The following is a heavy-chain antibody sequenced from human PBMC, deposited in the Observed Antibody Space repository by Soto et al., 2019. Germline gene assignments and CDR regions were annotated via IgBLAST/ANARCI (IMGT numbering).Heavy chain of an antibody. CDR2: INPNSGGT. Sequence: ASVKVSCKASGYTFTGYYMHWVRQAPGQGLEWMGWINPNSGGTNYAQKLQGWVTMTRDTSISTAYMGLSRLRSDDTAVYYCARVGNYYDSSGYYDYWGQGTLVTVSS. D-gene: IGHD3-22*01. CDR3: ARVGNYYDSSGYYDY. V-gene: IGHV1-2*04. CDR1: GYTFTGYY. J-gene: IGHJ4*02.